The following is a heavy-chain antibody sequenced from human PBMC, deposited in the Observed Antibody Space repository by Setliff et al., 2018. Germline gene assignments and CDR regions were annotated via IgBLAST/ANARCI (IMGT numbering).Heavy chain of an antibody. Sequence: SETLSLTCTVSGGSISSYYWSWIRQPAGKGLEWIGRIYTSGSTNYNPSLKSRVTMSVDTSKNQFSLKLSSVTAADTAVYYCARGIITMVRGVITFSYYFDYWGQGTLVTVS. D-gene: IGHD3-10*01. V-gene: IGHV4-4*07. CDR1: GGSISSYY. CDR3: ARGIITMVRGVITFSYYFDY. J-gene: IGHJ4*02. CDR2: IYTSGST.